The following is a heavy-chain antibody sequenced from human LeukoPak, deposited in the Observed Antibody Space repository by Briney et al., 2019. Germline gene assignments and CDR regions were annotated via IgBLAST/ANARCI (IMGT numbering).Heavy chain of an antibody. D-gene: IGHD6-19*01. CDR2: INHSGST. CDR1: GGSFSGYY. CDR3: ARRRRSGRYGRDY. J-gene: IGHJ4*02. Sequence: SETLSLTCAVYGGSFSGYYWSWIRQPPGKGLEWIGEINHSGSTYYNPSLKSRVTISVDTSKNQFSLKLSSVTAADTAVYYCARRRRSGRYGRDYLGQGTLVTVSS. V-gene: IGHV4-34*01.